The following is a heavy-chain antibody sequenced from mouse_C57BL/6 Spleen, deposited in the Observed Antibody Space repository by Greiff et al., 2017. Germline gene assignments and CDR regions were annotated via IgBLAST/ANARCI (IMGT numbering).Heavy chain of an antibody. CDR2: INPNNGGT. Sequence: EVKLMESGPELVKPGASVKMSCKASGYTFTDYNMHWVKQSHGKSLEWIGYINPNNGGTSYNQKFKGKATLTVNKSSSTAYMELRSLTSEDSAVYYCARQTAQATLNYAMDYWGQGTSVTVSS. CDR1: GYTFTDYN. D-gene: IGHD3-2*02. CDR3: ARQTAQATLNYAMDY. J-gene: IGHJ4*01. V-gene: IGHV1-22*01.